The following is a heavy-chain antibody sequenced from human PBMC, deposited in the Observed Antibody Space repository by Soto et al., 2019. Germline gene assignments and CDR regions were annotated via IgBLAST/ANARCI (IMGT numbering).Heavy chain of an antibody. CDR1: GHSINSAQYY. D-gene: IGHD3-9*01. CDR2: IYYRGNT. Sequence: SDTLSLTFALSGHSINSAQYYCSCLRQAHGKGLEWIGSIYYRGNTYYNPSLQTRVTISLDKSKSQFSLRLNSVTAADSAVYFCARLEGLATISYYFDFWGQGAQVTVSS. J-gene: IGHJ4*02. V-gene: IGHV4-39*01. CDR3: ARLEGLATISYYFDF.